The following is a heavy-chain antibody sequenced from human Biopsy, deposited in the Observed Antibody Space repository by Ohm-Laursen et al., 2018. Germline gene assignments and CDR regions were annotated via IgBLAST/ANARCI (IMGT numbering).Heavy chain of an antibody. D-gene: IGHD1-1*01. Sequence: SDTLSLTCTVSRASISNGGYFWSWVRQRPGKGLEWIGHIYNSGNTYYHPSLQSRVTISIDTSKTQFSLRLASVTAADTAVYYCARVEGEQLINSGMDVWGQGTTVTVSS. CDR2: IYNSGNT. CDR1: RASISNGGYF. V-gene: IGHV4-31*03. CDR3: ARVEGEQLINSGMDV. J-gene: IGHJ6*02.